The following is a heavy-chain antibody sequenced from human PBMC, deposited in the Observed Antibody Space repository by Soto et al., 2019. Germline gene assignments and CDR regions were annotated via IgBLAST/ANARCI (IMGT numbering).Heavy chain of an antibody. D-gene: IGHD3-10*01. Sequence: PGGSLRLSCAASGFTFSSYGMHWVRQAPGKGLEWVAVIWYDGSNKYHADSVKGRFTISRDNSKNTLYLQMNSLRAEDTAVYYCARESVTMVRGVIRLFDYWGQGTLVTVSS. J-gene: IGHJ4*02. CDR2: IWYDGSNK. V-gene: IGHV3-33*01. CDR1: GFTFSSYG. CDR3: ARESVTMVRGVIRLFDY.